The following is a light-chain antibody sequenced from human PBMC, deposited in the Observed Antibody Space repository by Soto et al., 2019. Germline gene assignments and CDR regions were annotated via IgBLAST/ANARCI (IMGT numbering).Light chain of an antibody. V-gene: IGKV3-20*01. CDR1: QSVSSSF. J-gene: IGKJ1*01. Sequence: EIVLTQSPGTLSLSPGERATLSCRASQSVSSSFLAWYQQKPGQAPRLLIYVASSRATGIPDRFSGSGSGTDFTLTISRLEPEDFAVYSCQQYDSSPWTFGQGTKVEIK. CDR3: QQYDSSPWT. CDR2: VAS.